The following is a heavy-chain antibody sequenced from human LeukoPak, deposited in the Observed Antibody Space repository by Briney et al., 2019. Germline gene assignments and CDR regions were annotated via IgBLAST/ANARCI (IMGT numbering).Heavy chain of an antibody. CDR2: ISAYNGNT. CDR1: GYTFTGYY. CDR3: ASPMTIGWATGYYFDY. J-gene: IGHJ4*02. V-gene: IGHV1-2*02. Sequence: GASVKVSCKASGYTFTGYYMHWVRQAPGQGLEWMGWISAYNGNTNYAQKLQGRVTMTRDTSISTAYMELSRLRSDDTAVYYCASPMTIGWATGYYFDYWGQGTLVTVSS. D-gene: IGHD3-16*01.